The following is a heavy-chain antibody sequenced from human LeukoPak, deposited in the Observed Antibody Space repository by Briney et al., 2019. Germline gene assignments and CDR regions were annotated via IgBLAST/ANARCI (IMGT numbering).Heavy chain of an antibody. V-gene: IGHV1-24*01. J-gene: IGHJ3*02. CDR3: ATDILTGHGDNAFDI. CDR2: FDPEDGET. Sequence: ASVKVSCKVSGYTLTELSMHWVRQAPGKGLEWMGGFDPEDGETIYAQKFQGRVTMTEDTSTDTAYMELSSLRSEDTAVYYCATDILTGHGDNAFDIWGQGTMVTVSS. D-gene: IGHD3-9*01. CDR1: GYTLTELS.